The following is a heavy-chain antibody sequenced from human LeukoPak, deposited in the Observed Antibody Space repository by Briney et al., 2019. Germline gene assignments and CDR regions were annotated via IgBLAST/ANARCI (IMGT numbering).Heavy chain of an antibody. CDR2: ISSSSSYI. D-gene: IGHD3-10*01. J-gene: IGHJ5*02. Sequence: GGSLRLSCAASGFTFSSYSMNWVRQAPGTGLEWVSSISSSSSYIYYADSVKGRFTISRDNAKNSLYLQMNSLRAEDTAVYYCARVGAMVRGVSNWFDPWGQGTLVTVSS. CDR3: ARVGAMVRGVSNWFDP. V-gene: IGHV3-21*01. CDR1: GFTFSSYS.